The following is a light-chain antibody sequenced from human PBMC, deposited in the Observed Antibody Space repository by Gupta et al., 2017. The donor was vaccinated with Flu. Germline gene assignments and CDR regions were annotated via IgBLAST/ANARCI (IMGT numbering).Light chain of an antibody. Sequence: QSVLTQPPSVSGAPGQRVTISCTGSSSHIGAGADVHWYQQLPGTAPKLLLYGDRYRPSGVPDRFAGSKSGTSASLAITGLQAEDEADYYCQSYDISLSASVFGGGTKLTVL. J-gene: IGLJ3*02. CDR2: GDR. CDR1: SSHIGAGAD. CDR3: QSYDISLSASV. V-gene: IGLV1-40*01.